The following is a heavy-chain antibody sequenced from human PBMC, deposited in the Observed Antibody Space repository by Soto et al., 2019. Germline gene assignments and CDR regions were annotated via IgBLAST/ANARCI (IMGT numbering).Heavy chain of an antibody. V-gene: IGHV3-33*01. CDR2: VWYDGSRQ. D-gene: IGHD2-2*02. CDR1: GFTFSSYG. J-gene: IGHJ4*02. CDR3: SRGGLAAAAIDT. Sequence: QLKLVESGGGVVQPGRSLRLSCAASGFTFSSYGMHWVRQAPGKGLEWVAIVWYDGSRQYYTDSLKGRFTISRDNSKNMVYLQMNRLRAEDTAVYYCSRGGLAAAAIDTWGQGTLVNVSS.